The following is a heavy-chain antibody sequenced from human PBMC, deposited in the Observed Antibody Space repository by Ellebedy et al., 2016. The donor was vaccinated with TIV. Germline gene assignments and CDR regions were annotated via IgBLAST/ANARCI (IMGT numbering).Heavy chain of an antibody. CDR1: GFTFTGYA. J-gene: IGHJ6*02. Sequence: GESLKISCAASGFTFTGYAMHWVRQAPGKGLEWVSLIFSGGSTYYADSVKGRFTISRDNSKNSLYLQMNSLRTEDTALYYCAKGVGVGYGMDVWGQGTTVTVSS. V-gene: IGHV3-43*02. CDR3: AKGVGVGYGMDV. D-gene: IGHD1-26*01. CDR2: IFSGGST.